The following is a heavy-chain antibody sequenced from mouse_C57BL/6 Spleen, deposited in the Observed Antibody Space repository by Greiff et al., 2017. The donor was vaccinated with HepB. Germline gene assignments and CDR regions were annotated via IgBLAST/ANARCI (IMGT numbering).Heavy chain of an antibody. Sequence: EVQRVESGGGLVKPGGSLKLSCAASGFTFSDYGMHWVRQAPEKGLEWVAYISSGSSTIYYADTVKGRFTISRDNAKNTLFLQMTSLRSEDTAMYYCARQGLNYAMDYWGQGTSVTVSS. V-gene: IGHV5-17*01. CDR3: ARQGLNYAMDY. D-gene: IGHD2-4*01. J-gene: IGHJ4*01. CDR2: ISSGSSTI. CDR1: GFTFSDYG.